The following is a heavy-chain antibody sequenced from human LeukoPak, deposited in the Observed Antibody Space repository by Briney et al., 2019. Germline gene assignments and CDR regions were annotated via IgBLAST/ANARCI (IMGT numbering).Heavy chain of an antibody. Sequence: ASVKVSCKASGYTFTSYDINWVRQAPGQGLEWMGWINPNSGGTNYAQKFQGRVTMTRDTSISTAYMELSRLRSDDTAVYYCARDFEVVIIEGFYYYGLDVWGQGTTVTVSS. V-gene: IGHV1-2*02. CDR2: INPNSGGT. CDR1: GYTFTSYD. J-gene: IGHJ6*02. D-gene: IGHD3-3*01. CDR3: ARDFEVVIIEGFYYYGLDV.